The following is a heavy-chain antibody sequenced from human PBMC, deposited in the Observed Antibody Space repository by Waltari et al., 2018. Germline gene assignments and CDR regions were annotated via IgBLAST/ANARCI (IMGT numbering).Heavy chain of an antibody. V-gene: IGHV4-59*01. D-gene: IGHD6-19*01. CDR1: GGSISSYY. J-gene: IGHJ6*02. CDR2: IYYSGST. Sequence: QVQLQESGPGLVKPSETLSLTCTVSGGSISSYYWSWLRQPPGKGLEWIGYIYYSGSTNYNPSLKSRVTISVDTSKNQFSRKLSSVTAADTAVYYCARDRVAVAGNLGMDVWGQGTTVTVSS. CDR3: ARDRVAVAGNLGMDV.